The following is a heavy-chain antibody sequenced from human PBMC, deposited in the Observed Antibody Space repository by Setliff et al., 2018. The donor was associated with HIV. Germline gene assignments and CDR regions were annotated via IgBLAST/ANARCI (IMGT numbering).Heavy chain of an antibody. V-gene: IGHV1-46*01. J-gene: IGHJ4*02. CDR1: GYTFTSYY. D-gene: IGHD3-3*01. CDR2: INPSDGST. CDR3: ARVFYSRGSGYYKGLDY. Sequence: ASVKVSCKASGYTFTSYYMHWVRQAPGQGLEWMGIINPSDGSTSYAQKFQGRVTMTRDTSTSTVYMELSSLRSEDTALYSCARVFYSRGSGYYKGLDYWGQGNLVTVSS.